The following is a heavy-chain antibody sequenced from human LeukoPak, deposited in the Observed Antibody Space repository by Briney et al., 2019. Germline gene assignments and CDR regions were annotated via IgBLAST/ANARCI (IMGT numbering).Heavy chain of an antibody. Sequence: QPGGSLRLSCVASRFTFSTSWMTWVRQAPGKGLEFVAGIKYGGTMESYVDSVNGRFTISRDNAKNSLYLQMNSLRVDDTAVYYCARDLNWPGPWGQGTLVTVSS. CDR3: ARDLNWPGP. J-gene: IGHJ5*02. CDR1: RFTFSTSW. D-gene: IGHD5-24*01. CDR2: IKYGGTME. V-gene: IGHV3-7*03.